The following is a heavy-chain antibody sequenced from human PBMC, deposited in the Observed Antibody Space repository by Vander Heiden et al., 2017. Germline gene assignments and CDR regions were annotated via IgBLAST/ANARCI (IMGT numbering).Heavy chain of an antibody. Sequence: QVELRESGPGLVRPSDTLSLTCTVPGVSLRATLNFWGGGRQAPGKVPEWMGSVYCRGAAWENPSLRSRISMSVDSSRNQFSLILRSVTASDTAVYYCVRHAGTLPGQEPGPQYYFDLWGQGILVPVSS. CDR3: VRHAGTLPGQEPGPQYYFDL. CDR2: VYCRGAA. CDR1: GVSLRATLNF. J-gene: IGHJ4*02. D-gene: IGHD4-4*01. V-gene: IGHV4-39*01.